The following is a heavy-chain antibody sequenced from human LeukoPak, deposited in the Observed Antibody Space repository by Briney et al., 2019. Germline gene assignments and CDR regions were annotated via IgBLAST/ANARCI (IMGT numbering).Heavy chain of an antibody. CDR3: ARAYSRTPGDYYFDS. D-gene: IGHD4-11*01. Sequence: NPSETLSLTCAVYGGSFSPYYWGWIRQPPGKGLEWIASIYRNGNTFYNPSLQSRVTISVDTSRNQISLQLGSATAADTAVYYCARAYSRTPGDYYFDSWGQGTVVTVSS. CDR1: GGSFSPYY. J-gene: IGHJ4*02. CDR2: IYRNGNT. V-gene: IGHV4-34*01.